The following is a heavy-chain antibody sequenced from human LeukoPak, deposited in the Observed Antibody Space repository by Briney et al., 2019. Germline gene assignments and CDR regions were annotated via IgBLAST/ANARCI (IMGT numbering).Heavy chain of an antibody. V-gene: IGHV3-23*01. Sequence: GGSLRLSCAASGFTFGSYAMSWVRQAPGKGLEWVSSISGSGGVTYYADSVKGRFTISRDNSRNTLYLQMNSLRAVDTAVYYCAKDLRYYYDSSDSFDYWGQGTLVTVSS. CDR3: AKDLRYYYDSSDSFDY. J-gene: IGHJ4*02. D-gene: IGHD3-22*01. CDR1: GFTFGSYA. CDR2: ISGSGGVT.